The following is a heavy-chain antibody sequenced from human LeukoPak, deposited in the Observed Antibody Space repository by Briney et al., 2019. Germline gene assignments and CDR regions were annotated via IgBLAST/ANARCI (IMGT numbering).Heavy chain of an antibody. J-gene: IGHJ4*02. V-gene: IGHV3-7*03. CDR2: IKKDGSGK. CDR3: VRGGGWYSDY. D-gene: IGHD6-19*01. CDR1: GFTFSNYW. Sequence: GGSLRLSCVVSGFTFSNYWMSWVRRPPGKGLEWVANIKKDGSGKYYVDAVKGRFTISRDNVNNSLYLQMSSLRAEDTAVYYCVRGGGWYSDYWGQGTLVTVSS.